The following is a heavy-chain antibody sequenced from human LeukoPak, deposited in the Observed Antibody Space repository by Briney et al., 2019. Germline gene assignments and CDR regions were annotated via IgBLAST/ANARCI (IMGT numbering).Heavy chain of an antibody. CDR2: INPNSGGT. Sequence: ASVKVSCKASGYTFTGYYMHWVRQAPGQGLEWMGWINPNSGGTNYAQKFQGRVTMTRDTSISTAYMELSRLRSDDTAVYYCAMHGSSWYMHAFDIWGQGTMVTVSS. V-gene: IGHV1-2*02. J-gene: IGHJ3*02. CDR3: AMHGSSWYMHAFDI. D-gene: IGHD6-13*01. CDR1: GYTFTGYY.